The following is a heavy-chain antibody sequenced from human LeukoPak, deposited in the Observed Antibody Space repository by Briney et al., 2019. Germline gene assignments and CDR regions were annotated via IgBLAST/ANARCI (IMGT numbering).Heavy chain of an antibody. Sequence: GGSLRLSCAASGVSFSSVAMSWVRQGPPRGLEWVSSIRDNGETFYADSMKGRFTLSSDSSRNTVYFQLNNLRVEDTAIYYCAKASWVSSTDAVRWGQGTLVTVSS. CDR1: GVSFSSVA. J-gene: IGHJ4*02. CDR3: AKASWVSSTDAVR. V-gene: IGHV3-23*01. CDR2: IRDNGET. D-gene: IGHD3-16*01.